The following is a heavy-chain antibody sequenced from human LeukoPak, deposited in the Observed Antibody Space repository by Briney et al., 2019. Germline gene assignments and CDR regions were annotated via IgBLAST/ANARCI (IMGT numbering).Heavy chain of an antibody. D-gene: IGHD6-19*01. J-gene: IGHJ5*02. CDR1: GFTFSSYG. Sequence: GGSLRLSCAASGFTFSSYGMHWVRQAPGKGLEWVAFIRYDGSNKYYADSVKGRFTISRDNSKNTLYLQMNSLRAEDTAVYYCAKGRDASVAGTDWFDPWGQGTLVTVSS. V-gene: IGHV3-30*02. CDR3: AKGRDASVAGTDWFDP. CDR2: IRYDGSNK.